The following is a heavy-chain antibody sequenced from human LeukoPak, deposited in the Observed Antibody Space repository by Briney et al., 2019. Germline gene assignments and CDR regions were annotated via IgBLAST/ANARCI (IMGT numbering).Heavy chain of an antibody. Sequence: GASVKVSCKASGGTFSSYAISWVRQAPGQGLEWMGRIIPILGIANYAQKFQGRVTITADKSTSTAYVELSSLRSEDTAVYYCASPVSKSSGWSYYFDYWGQGTLVTVSS. J-gene: IGHJ4*02. CDR1: GGTFSSYA. CDR3: ASPVSKSSGWSYYFDY. CDR2: IIPILGIA. V-gene: IGHV1-69*04. D-gene: IGHD6-19*01.